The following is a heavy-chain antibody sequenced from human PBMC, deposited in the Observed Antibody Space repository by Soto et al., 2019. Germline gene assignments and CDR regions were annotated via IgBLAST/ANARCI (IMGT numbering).Heavy chain of an antibody. V-gene: IGHV3-23*04. CDR2: ISGSGNSP. D-gene: IGHD1-26*01. J-gene: IGHJ5*02. Sequence: EVQLVESGGRLVQRGGSLRLSCSGSGFIFGDHVMDWVRQAPGKGLEWVAGISGSGNSPFFSDSVKGRFTISRDNSNNTVYLEMNNLRDEDSAMYFCARGTHSYSGSHELDAWGLGTLVTVSS. CDR3: ARGTHSYSGSHELDA. CDR1: GFIFGDHV.